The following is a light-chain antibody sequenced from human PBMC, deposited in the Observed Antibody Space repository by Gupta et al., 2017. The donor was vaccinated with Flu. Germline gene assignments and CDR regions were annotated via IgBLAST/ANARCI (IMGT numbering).Light chain of an antibody. J-gene: IGLJ2*01. Sequence: QSMPTQSPSVSGAPGQRVTISCTGSGSNIGGGYDVHWYQQLPGTAPKLLIFTNDNRPSDVPDRFSGSKSGTSASLTIAGLQPGDEGDYFCQAYDSGLGGPVFGGGTKVTVL. CDR1: GSNIGGGYD. CDR3: QAYDSGLGGPV. CDR2: TND. V-gene: IGLV1-40*01.